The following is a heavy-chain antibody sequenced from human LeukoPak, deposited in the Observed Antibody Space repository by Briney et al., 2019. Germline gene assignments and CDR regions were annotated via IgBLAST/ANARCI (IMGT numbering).Heavy chain of an antibody. Sequence: SETLSLTCAVYGGSFSGYYWSWIRQPPGKGLEWIGEINHSGSTNYNPSLKSRVTISVDTSKNQFSLKLSSVTAADTAVYYCARVKLAAAGHFDLIRPYYGMDVWGQGATVTVSS. CDR3: ARVKLAAAGHFDLIRPYYGMDV. CDR2: INHSGST. CDR1: GGSFSGYY. V-gene: IGHV4-34*01. D-gene: IGHD6-13*01. J-gene: IGHJ6*02.